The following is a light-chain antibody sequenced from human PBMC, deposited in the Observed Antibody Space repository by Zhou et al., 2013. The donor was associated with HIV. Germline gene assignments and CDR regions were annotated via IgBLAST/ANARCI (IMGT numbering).Light chain of an antibody. J-gene: IGKJ2*01. CDR2: DAS. CDR1: QDISNY. CDR3: QQYDNLPRAT. V-gene: IGKV1-33*01. Sequence: DIQMTQSPSSLSASVGDRVTITCQASQDISNYLNWYQQKPGKAPKLLIYDASNLETGVPSRFSGSGSGTDFTFTISSLQPEDITKYNCQQYDNLPRATFGPGDRSWRSN.